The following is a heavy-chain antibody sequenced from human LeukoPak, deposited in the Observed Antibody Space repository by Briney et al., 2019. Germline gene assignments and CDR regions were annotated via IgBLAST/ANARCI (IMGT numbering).Heavy chain of an antibody. V-gene: IGHV1-2*02. J-gene: IGHJ4*02. Sequence: ASVKLSCKASGFTFTGYDMHWVRQAPGQGLECMGWMNLDSGGTNYAQRCQGRVSMTRDTSISTAYMELSRLRSDDTAVYYCAPSGSYYYYFDYWGQGTLVTVSS. CDR2: MNLDSGGT. CDR3: APSGSYYYYFDY. CDR1: GFTFTGYD. D-gene: IGHD3-10*01.